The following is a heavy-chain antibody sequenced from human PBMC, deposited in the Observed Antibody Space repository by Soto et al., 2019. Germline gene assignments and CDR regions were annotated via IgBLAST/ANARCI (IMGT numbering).Heavy chain of an antibody. V-gene: IGHV4-34*01. CDR2: INHSGST. Sequence: SETLSLTCAVYGGSFSGYYWSWVRQPPGKGLEWIGEINHSGSTTYNPSLKSRVTISVDTSKNQFSLKLSSVTAADTAVYYCARGLSLTGYYTVDFDYWGQGTLVTVSS. D-gene: IGHD3-9*01. CDR3: ARGLSLTGYYTVDFDY. J-gene: IGHJ4*02. CDR1: GGSFSGYY.